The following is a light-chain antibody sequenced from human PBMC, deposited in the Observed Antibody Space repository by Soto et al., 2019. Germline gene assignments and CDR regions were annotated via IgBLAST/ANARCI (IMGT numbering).Light chain of an antibody. CDR2: AAS. CDR1: QSVSSSY. Sequence: EIVLTQSPGTLSLSPGERATLSCRASQSVSSSYLAWYQQKPGQAPRLLIYAASSRATGIPDRFSGSGSGKDFTLTISRLEPEDFAVYYCQQYDSSLYTFGQGTKLEIK. V-gene: IGKV3-20*01. J-gene: IGKJ2*01. CDR3: QQYDSSLYT.